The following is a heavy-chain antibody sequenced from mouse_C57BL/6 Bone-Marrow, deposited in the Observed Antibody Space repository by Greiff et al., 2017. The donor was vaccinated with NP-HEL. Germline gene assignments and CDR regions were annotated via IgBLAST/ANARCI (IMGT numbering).Heavy chain of an antibody. D-gene: IGHD2-3*01. J-gene: IGHJ3*01. V-gene: IGHV3-6*01. CDR1: GYSITSGYY. CDR3: ARGYDGYAWFAY. CDR2: ISYDGSN. Sequence: EVKLMESGPGLVKPSQSLSLTCSVTGYSITSGYYWNWIRQFPGNKLEWMGYISYDGSNNYNPSLKNRISITRDTSKNQFFLKLNSVTTEDTATYYCARGYDGYAWFAYWGQGTLVTVSA.